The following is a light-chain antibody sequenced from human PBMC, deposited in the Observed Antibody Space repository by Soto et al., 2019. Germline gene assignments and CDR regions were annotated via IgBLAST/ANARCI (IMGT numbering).Light chain of an antibody. J-gene: IGLJ2*01. Sequence: QSALTQPASVSGSPGQSITISCSGTSSDVGHYNYVSWYQHHPGKAPKLLIYEVSDRPSGVSNRFSGSKSGNTASLTISGLQAEDEADYYCCSYTTNSTLVFGGGTQLTVL. V-gene: IGLV2-14*01. CDR2: EVS. CDR3: CSYTTNSTLV. CDR1: SSDVGHYNY.